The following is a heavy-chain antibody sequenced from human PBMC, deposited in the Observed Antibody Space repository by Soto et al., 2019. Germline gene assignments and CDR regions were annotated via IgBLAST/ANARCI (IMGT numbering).Heavy chain of an antibody. J-gene: IGHJ3*01. CDR1: GFTFTHYA. CDR3: AGEGTGGECSGGSCYFVPFDV. V-gene: IGHV1-3*01. CDR2: INGGNGDT. D-gene: IGHD2-15*01. Sequence: ASVKVSCKPSGFTFTHYAFHWVRQAPGQGLEWMGWINGGNGDTKYTQEFQGRVTFTRDTPASTAYMEVTSLTSEDTAVYYCAGEGTGGECSGGSCYFVPFDVWGQGTKVTVSS.